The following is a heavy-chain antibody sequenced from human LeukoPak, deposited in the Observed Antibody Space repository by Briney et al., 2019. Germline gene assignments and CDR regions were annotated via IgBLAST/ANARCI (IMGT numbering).Heavy chain of an antibody. CDR2: IYYRGGT. CDR1: GGSMSSYY. Sequence: SETLSLTCTVSGGSMSSYYWTWIRQPPGKGLEWIRYIYYRGGTNYNPSLKSRVSISVDTSKNQFSLKLSSVTAADTGVYYCARVVSSWSQLDYWGQGTLVTVSS. CDR3: ARVVSSWSQLDY. V-gene: IGHV4-59*01. J-gene: IGHJ4*02. D-gene: IGHD6-13*01.